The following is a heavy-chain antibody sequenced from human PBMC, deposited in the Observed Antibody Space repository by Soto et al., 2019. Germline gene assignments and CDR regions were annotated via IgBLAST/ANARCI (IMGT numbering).Heavy chain of an antibody. CDR3: ARGEYYDFWSEAHYYYGMDV. CDR2: INAGNGNT. D-gene: IGHD3-3*01. V-gene: IGHV1-3*01. J-gene: IGHJ6*02. CDR1: GYTFTSYA. Sequence: ASVKVSCKASGYTFTSYAMHWVRQAPGQRLEWMGWINAGNGNTKYSQKFQGRVTITRDTSASTAYMELSSLRSEDTAVYYCARGEYYDFWSEAHYYYGMDVWGQGTAVTVSS.